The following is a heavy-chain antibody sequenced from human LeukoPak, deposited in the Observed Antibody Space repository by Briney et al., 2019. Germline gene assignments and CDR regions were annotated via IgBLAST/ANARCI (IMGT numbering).Heavy chain of an antibody. Sequence: QPGGSLRLSCAASGFTFSFNAMTWVRQAPGKGLEWVPTISGSGEHTYHADSVKGRFTISRDNSKNTLYLQMNSLRAEDTAVYYCARGGSYLSAFDIWGQGTMVTVSS. V-gene: IGHV3-23*01. CDR3: ARGGSYLSAFDI. CDR2: ISGSGEHT. J-gene: IGHJ3*02. D-gene: IGHD1-26*01. CDR1: GFTFSFNA.